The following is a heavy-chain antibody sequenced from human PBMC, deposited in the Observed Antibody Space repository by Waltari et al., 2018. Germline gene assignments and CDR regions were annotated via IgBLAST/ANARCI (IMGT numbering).Heavy chain of an antibody. D-gene: IGHD6-19*01. CDR2: IKSKTDGGTI. Sequence: EVHLVESGGGLVKPGGSLRLSCAGSGFTVPNDWMHWVRQDPGKGLEWVGLIKSKTDGGTIDYAAPVKGRFTISRDDSKNTLYLQMNSLKTEDTALYYCTTERDGSHEHWGQGTLVTVSS. CDR1: GFTVPNDW. CDR3: TTERDGSHEH. J-gene: IGHJ4*02. V-gene: IGHV3-15*01.